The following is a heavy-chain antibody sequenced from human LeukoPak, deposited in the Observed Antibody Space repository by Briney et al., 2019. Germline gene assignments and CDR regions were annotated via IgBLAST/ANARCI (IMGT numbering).Heavy chain of an antibody. CDR2: IYYSGST. D-gene: IGHD3-10*01. J-gene: IGHJ3*02. CDR3: AKIIYDAFHI. CDR1: GDSIGNFY. V-gene: IGHV4-59*01. Sequence: PSETLSLTCTVSGDSIGNFYWSWIRQPPGKGLEWIGYIYYSGSTNYNPSLKSRVTISVDTSKNHFSLKLSSVTAADMAVYYCAKIIYDAFHIWGQGTMVTVSS.